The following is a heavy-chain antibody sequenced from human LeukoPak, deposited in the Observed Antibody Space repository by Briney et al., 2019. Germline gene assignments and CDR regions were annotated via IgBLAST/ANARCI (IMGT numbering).Heavy chain of an antibody. CDR1: GYTFTGYY. Sequence: ASVKVSCKASGYTFTGYYMHCVRQAPGQGLEWMGWINPNSGGTNYAQKIQGRVTMNRDTSISTAYMELSRLRSDDTAVYYCARGTYYYDSSSRALGPGYDYWGQGTLVTVSS. D-gene: IGHD3-22*01. J-gene: IGHJ4*02. CDR2: INPNSGGT. CDR3: ARGTYYYDSSSRALGPGYDY. V-gene: IGHV1-2*02.